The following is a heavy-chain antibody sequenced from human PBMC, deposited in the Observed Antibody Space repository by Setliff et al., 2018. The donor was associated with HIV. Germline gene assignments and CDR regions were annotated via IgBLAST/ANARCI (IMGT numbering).Heavy chain of an antibody. Sequence: PSETLSLTCTVSGGSISSGGYYWSWIRQHPGKGLEWIGYIYYSGSTYCNPSLKSRVTISVDTSKNQFSLKLSSVTAADTAVYYCARDLQNLSLVSAFDIWGQGTMVTVS. CDR1: GGSISSGGYY. CDR2: IYYSGST. CDR3: ARDLQNLSLVSAFDI. V-gene: IGHV4-31*03. J-gene: IGHJ3*02. D-gene: IGHD6-6*01.